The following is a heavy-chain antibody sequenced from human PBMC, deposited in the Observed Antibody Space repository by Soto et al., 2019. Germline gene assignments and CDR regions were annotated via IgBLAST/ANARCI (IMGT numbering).Heavy chain of an antibody. CDR2: ISAYNGNT. Sequence: QVQLVQSGAEVKKPVASVKVSFKASVYTLTSYGISWVRQAPGQGLEWMGWISAYNGNTNYAQKLQGRVNMTTDTSTSTSYMELRSLRSDATAVYYCARGNRAGTLTGFDYWGQGTLVTVSS. V-gene: IGHV1-18*01. CDR1: VYTLTSYG. D-gene: IGHD6-19*01. J-gene: IGHJ4*02. CDR3: ARGNRAGTLTGFDY.